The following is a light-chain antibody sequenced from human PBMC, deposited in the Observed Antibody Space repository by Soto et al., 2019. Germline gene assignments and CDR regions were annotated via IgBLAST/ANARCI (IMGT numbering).Light chain of an antibody. CDR1: QDISNY. Sequence: DIPMTQSPSSLSASVGDRVTITCQASQDISNYLNWFQQKPGKAPNLLIYDGSKLETGVPSRFSGSGSGTHFTFTISSLQPEDIATYYCQQYDNLPLTFGGGTKVDIK. J-gene: IGKJ4*01. CDR2: DGS. V-gene: IGKV1-33*01. CDR3: QQYDNLPLT.